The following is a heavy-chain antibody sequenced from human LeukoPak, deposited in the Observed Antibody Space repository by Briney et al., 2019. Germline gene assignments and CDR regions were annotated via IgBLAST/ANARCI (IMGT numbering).Heavy chain of an antibody. CDR1: GGSISSGGYS. CDR2: IYHSGST. V-gene: IGHV4-30-2*01. Sequence: SETLSLTCAVSGGSISSGGYSWSWIRQPPGTGLEWIGYIYHSGSTYYNPSLKSRVTISVDRSKNQFSLKLSSVTAADTAVYYCARQTTSSGMDVWGQGTTVTVSS. D-gene: IGHD4-11*01. CDR3: ARQTTSSGMDV. J-gene: IGHJ6*02.